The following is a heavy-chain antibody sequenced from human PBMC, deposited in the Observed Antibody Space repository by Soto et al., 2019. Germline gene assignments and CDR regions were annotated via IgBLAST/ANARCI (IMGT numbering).Heavy chain of an antibody. CDR3: ARHKVDPWYFDL. Sequence: QVQLVESGGGVVQPGRSLRLSCAASGFTFSTYGMHWVRQAAGKGLEWVAVVWHDGGNKYYAESVKGRFTISRDNSKNTMYLQINSLRVEDPAVYYCARHKVDPWYFDLGGRGTLFTVSS. D-gene: IGHD2-2*01. J-gene: IGHJ2*01. V-gene: IGHV3-33*01. CDR1: GFTFSTYG. CDR2: VWHDGGNK.